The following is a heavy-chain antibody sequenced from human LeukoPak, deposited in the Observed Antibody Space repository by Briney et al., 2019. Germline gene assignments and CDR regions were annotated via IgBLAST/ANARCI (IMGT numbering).Heavy chain of an antibody. Sequence: GGSLRLSCAASGFTFSSYWMSWVRQAPGKGLKWVANIKQDGSEKYYVDSVKGRFTISRDNAKNTLYLQMNSLRAEDTAVYYCAKDGASYYYDSSGYNDYWSQGTLVTVSS. CDR2: IKQDGSEK. D-gene: IGHD3-22*01. V-gene: IGHV3-7*01. CDR3: AKDGASYYYDSSGYNDY. J-gene: IGHJ4*02. CDR1: GFTFSSYW.